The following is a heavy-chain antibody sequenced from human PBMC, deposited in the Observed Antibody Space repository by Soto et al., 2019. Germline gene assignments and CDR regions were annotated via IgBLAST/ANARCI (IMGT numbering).Heavy chain of an antibody. J-gene: IGHJ4*02. CDR3: ARVEGSSYYFRHDC. Sequence: SETLSLTCTVSGGSISSGSYHWSWIRQHPGKGLEWIGNIYYSGSSYHNPSLKSRATISIDTSKDQFSLRLGSVTAADTAVYYCARVEGSSYYFRHDCWGRGTLVTVSS. CDR1: GGSISSGSYH. CDR2: IYYSGSS. D-gene: IGHD1-26*01. V-gene: IGHV4-31*03.